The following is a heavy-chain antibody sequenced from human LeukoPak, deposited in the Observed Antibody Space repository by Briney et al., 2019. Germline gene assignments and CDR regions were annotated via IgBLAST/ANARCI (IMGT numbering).Heavy chain of an antibody. Sequence: PSETLSLTCTVSGGSISSYYWSWIRQPPGKGLEWIGYNYYSGSTNYNPSLKSRVTISVDTSKNQFSLKLSSVTAADTAVYYCASGVAVAGTGSWFDPWGQGTLVTVSS. D-gene: IGHD6-19*01. CDR3: ASGVAVAGTGSWFDP. J-gene: IGHJ5*02. CDR1: GGSISSYY. CDR2: NYYSGST. V-gene: IGHV4-59*01.